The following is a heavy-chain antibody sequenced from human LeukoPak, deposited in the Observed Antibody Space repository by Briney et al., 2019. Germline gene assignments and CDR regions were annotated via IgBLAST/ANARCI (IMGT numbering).Heavy chain of an antibody. J-gene: IGHJ6*02. Sequence: GRSLRLSCAASGFTFSSYGMHWVRQAPGKGLEWVSAISGSGGSTYYADSVKGRFTISRDNSKNTLYLQMNSLRAEDTAVYYCAKELSGYYGMDVWGQGTTVTVSS. V-gene: IGHV3-23*01. CDR1: GFTFSSYG. CDR2: ISGSGGST. D-gene: IGHD3-10*01. CDR3: AKELSGYYGMDV.